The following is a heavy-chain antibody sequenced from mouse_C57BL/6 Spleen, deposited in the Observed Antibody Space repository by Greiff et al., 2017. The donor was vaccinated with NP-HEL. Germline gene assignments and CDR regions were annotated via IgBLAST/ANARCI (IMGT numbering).Heavy chain of an antibody. Sequence: VQLQQSGAELVKPGASVKLSCTASGFNIKDYYMHWVQQTTEQGLEWIGRIGPEDGETKYAPKFQGKATITADTSSNTADLQISSLTSEDAGVYYCARGYGSAWFGFRGQGTLGPVSA. J-gene: IGHJ3*01. CDR3: ARGYGSAWFGF. V-gene: IGHV14-2*01. CDR1: GFNIKDYY. D-gene: IGHD1-1*01. CDR2: IGPEDGET.